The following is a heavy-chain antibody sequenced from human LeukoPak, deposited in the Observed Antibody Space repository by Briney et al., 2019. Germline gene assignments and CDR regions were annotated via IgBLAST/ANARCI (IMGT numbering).Heavy chain of an antibody. Sequence: GGSLRLPCAASGFTFSSYGMHWVRQAPGKGLEWVALIWYDGSNKYYTDSVKGRLAISRDNSKNTLYLQMNSLRAEDTAIYYCAREGPRGNSQFDYWGQGTLVTVSS. CDR1: GFTFSSYG. J-gene: IGHJ4*02. CDR3: AREGPRGNSQFDY. V-gene: IGHV3-33*01. CDR2: IWYDGSNK. D-gene: IGHD2/OR15-2a*01.